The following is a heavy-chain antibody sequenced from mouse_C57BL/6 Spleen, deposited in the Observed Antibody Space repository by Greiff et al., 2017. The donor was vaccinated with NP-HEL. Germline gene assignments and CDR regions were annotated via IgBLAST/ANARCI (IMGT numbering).Heavy chain of an antibody. CDR3: ARPGSYSNYFDY. Sequence: EVKLVESGGGLVKPGGSLKLSCAASGFTFSDYGMHWVRQAPEKGLEWVAYISSGSSTIYYADTVKGRFTISTDNAKNTLFLEMTRLRSEDTAMYYCARPGSYSNYFDYWGQGTTLTVSS. J-gene: IGHJ2*01. V-gene: IGHV5-17*01. D-gene: IGHD2-5*01. CDR1: GFTFSDYG. CDR2: ISSGSSTI.